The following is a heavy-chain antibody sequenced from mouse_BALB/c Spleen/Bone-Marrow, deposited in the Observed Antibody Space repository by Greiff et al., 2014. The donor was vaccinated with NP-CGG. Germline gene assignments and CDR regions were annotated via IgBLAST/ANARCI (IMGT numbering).Heavy chain of an antibody. V-gene: IGHV14-3*02. CDR3: ARDRLGTYLDY. CDR1: GFNIKDTY. Sequence: EVQLQQSGAELVKPGASVKLSCTASGFNIKDTYMHWVKQRPEQGLEWIGRIDPANGNTKYDPKFQGKATITADTSSNTAYLQLSSRTSEDTAVYYCARDRLGTYLDYWGQGTTLTVSS. D-gene: IGHD1-2*01. CDR2: IDPANGNT. J-gene: IGHJ2*01.